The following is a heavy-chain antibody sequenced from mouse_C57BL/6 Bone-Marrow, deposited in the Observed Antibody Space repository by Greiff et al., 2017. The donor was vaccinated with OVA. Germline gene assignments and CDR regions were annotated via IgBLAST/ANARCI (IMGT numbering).Heavy chain of an antibody. Sequence: QVHVKQPGAELVKPGASVKMSCKASGYTFTSYWITWVKQRPGQGLEWIGDIYPGSGSTNYNEKFKSKATLTVDTSSSTAYMQLSSLTSEDSAVYYCVKGGIDYWGQGTTLTVSS. CDR1: GYTFTSYW. CDR2: IYPGSGST. J-gene: IGHJ2*01. CDR3: VKGGIDY. V-gene: IGHV1-55*01.